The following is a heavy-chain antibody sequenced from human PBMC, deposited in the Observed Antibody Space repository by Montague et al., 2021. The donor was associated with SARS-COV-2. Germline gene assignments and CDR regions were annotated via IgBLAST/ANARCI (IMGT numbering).Heavy chain of an antibody. Sequence: SETLSLTCAVYGGSFIGYYWSWIRQPPGKGLEWIGEINHSGSTNYNPSLKSRVTLSVDTSQKQFSLKLSSLTAADTAVYYCARVAGGYYHDSSAYFDYWGQGSLVTVSS. CDR3: ARVAGGYYHDSSAYFDY. D-gene: IGHD3-22*01. CDR2: INHSGST. V-gene: IGHV4-34*01. J-gene: IGHJ4*02. CDR1: GGSFIGYY.